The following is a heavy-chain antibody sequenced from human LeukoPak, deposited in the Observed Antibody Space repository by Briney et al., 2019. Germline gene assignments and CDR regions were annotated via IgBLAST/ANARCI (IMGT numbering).Heavy chain of an antibody. V-gene: IGHV4-59*08. D-gene: IGHD6-19*01. CDR3: ARYDSSGWNSDY. CDR1: GGSISSYY. CDR2: IYYSGST. Sequence: SETLSLTCTVSGGSISSYYWSWIRQPPGKGLEWIGYIYYSGSTNYNPSLKSRVTISVDTSKNQFSLKLSSVTAADTAVYYCARYDSSGWNSDYWGQGTLVTVSS. J-gene: IGHJ4*02.